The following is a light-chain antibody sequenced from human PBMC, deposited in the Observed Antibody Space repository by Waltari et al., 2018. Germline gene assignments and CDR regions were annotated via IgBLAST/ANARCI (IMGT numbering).Light chain of an antibody. CDR3: QTGGHGTWV. CDR2: VNSDGSH. J-gene: IGLJ3*02. CDR1: SGYSSNV. V-gene: IGLV4-69*01. Sequence: LVLTQSPSASASLGASVKLTCTLSSGYSSNVIAWLQQQPGKGPRYLMKVNSDGSHRKGDDIPDRFSASKSGTAGQLTIASLQSDDEADYFCQTGGHGTWVFGGGTKLTVL.